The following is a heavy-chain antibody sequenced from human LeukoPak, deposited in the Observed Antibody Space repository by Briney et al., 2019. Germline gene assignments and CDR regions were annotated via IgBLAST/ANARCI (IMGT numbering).Heavy chain of an antibody. Sequence: SETLSLTCTVSGGSISSYYWSWIRQPPGKGLEWIGYIYYSESTNYNPSLKSRVTISVDTSKNQFSLKLSSVTAADTAVYYCARQKGGSGLGYWGQGTLVTVSS. D-gene: IGHD3-10*01. CDR1: GGSISSYY. V-gene: IGHV4-59*08. CDR3: ARQKGGSGLGY. CDR2: IYYSEST. J-gene: IGHJ4*02.